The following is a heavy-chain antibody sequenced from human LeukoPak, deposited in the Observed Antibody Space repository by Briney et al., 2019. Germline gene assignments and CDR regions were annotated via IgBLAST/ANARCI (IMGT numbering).Heavy chain of an antibody. V-gene: IGHV2-5*01. CDR2: IYWNDDK. J-gene: IGHJ4*02. Sequence: SGPTLVKPTQTLTLTCTFSGFSLSTSGVGVGWIRQPPGKALEWLALIYWNDDKRYSPSLKSRLTITKDTSKNQVVLTMTNMDPVDTATYYCARKDYYGSGSLGIDFDYWGQGTLVTVSS. CDR1: GFSLSTSGVG. CDR3: ARKDYYGSGSLGIDFDY. D-gene: IGHD3-10*01.